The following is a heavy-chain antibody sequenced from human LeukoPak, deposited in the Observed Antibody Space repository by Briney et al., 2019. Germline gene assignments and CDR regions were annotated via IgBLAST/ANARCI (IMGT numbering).Heavy chain of an antibody. CDR1: GGSINYYY. CDR2: IYYTGRT. V-gene: IGHV4-59*01. J-gene: IGHJ4*02. Sequence: SETLSLTCTVSGGSINYYYWSWIRQSPGKGLEWIGYIYYTGRTKYNPSLQSRVTISVDTSKNQFSLNLSSVSAADTAVYFCTRVSIHGDSDYWGQGTLVTVSS. D-gene: IGHD3-16*02. CDR3: TRVSIHGDSDY.